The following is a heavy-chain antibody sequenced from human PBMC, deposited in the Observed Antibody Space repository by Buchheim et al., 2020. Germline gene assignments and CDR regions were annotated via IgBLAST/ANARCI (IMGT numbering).Heavy chain of an antibody. D-gene: IGHD3-22*01. V-gene: IGHV3-30-3*01. J-gene: IGHJ4*02. CDR1: GFTFSSYA. CDR3: AKGSHYYDSSGEIDY. Sequence: QVQLVESGGGVVQPGRSLRLSCAASGFTFSSYAMHWVRQAPGKGLEWVAVISYDGSNKYYADSVKGRFTISRDNSKNTLYLQMNSLRAEDTAVYYCAKGSHYYDSSGEIDYWGQGTL. CDR2: ISYDGSNK.